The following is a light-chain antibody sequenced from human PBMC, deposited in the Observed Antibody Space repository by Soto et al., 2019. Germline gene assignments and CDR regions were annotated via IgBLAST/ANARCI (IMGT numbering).Light chain of an antibody. CDR1: QNLGGW. CDR2: KAS. J-gene: IGKJ2*01. V-gene: IGKV1-5*03. Sequence: DIQMTQSPSTLSASVGDRVTITCRASQNLGGWLAWHQQKPGKAPKLLIYKASILEGGVPSRFSGSGSGTEFTLTISSLQPDDFATYYCLQYNSYPYTFGQGTQLDIK. CDR3: LQYNSYPYT.